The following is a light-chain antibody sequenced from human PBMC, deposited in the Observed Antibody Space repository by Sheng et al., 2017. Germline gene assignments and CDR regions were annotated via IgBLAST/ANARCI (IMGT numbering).Light chain of an antibody. CDR2: GAS. J-gene: IGKJ4*01. Sequence: EIVLTQSPATLSLSPGERATLSCRASQSISNYLAWFQQKPGQAPRLLIYGASSRATGIPDRFSGSGSGTDFTLTISRLEPEDFAVYHCQQYGRTALTFGGGTKVEIK. V-gene: IGKV3-20*01. CDR3: QQYGRTALT. CDR1: QSISNY.